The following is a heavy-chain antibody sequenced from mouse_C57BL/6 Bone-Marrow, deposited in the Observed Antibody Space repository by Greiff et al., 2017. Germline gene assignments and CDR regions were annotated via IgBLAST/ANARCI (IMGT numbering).Heavy chain of an antibody. Sequence: VQLQQPGAELVKPGASVKMSCKASGYTFTSYWITWVKQRPGQGLEWIGDIYPGSGSTNYNEKFKSKATLTVATSSSTAYMQLSGQTSEDSAVYYCARPYYSNYWYFEFWCTGTTVTVSS. J-gene: IGHJ1*03. CDR3: ARPYYSNYWYFEF. CDR2: IYPGSGST. V-gene: IGHV1-55*01. CDR1: GYTFTSYW. D-gene: IGHD2-5*01.